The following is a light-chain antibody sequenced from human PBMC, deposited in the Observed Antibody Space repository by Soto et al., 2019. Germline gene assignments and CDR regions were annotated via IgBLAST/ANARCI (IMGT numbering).Light chain of an antibody. CDR3: QQYNNWPPIT. CDR2: GAS. J-gene: IGKJ5*01. CDR1: QSVSSN. V-gene: IGKV3-15*01. Sequence: EIVMTQSPATLSVSPGERATLSCRASQSVSSNLAWYQQKPGQAPRVLIYGASTRAAGIPARFSGSGSGTDFTLTISSLQSEDFALYYCQQYNNWPPITFGQGTRLEIK.